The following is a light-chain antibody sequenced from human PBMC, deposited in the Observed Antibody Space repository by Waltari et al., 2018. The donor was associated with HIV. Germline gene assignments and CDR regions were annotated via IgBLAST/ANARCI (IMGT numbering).Light chain of an antibody. CDR3: SSYTSSSTLSYV. CDR1: SSAVGGYNY. V-gene: IGLV2-14*01. CDR2: EVS. Sequence: QSALTQPASVSGSPGQSITISCTGTSSAVGGYNYVSWYQQHPSKAPELMIYEVSKRPSGVSNRLSGSKSGNTASLTISGLQAEDEADYYCSSYTSSSTLSYVFGTGTKVTVL. J-gene: IGLJ1*01.